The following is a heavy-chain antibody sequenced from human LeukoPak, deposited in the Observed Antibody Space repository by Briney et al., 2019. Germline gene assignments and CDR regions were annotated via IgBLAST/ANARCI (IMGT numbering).Heavy chain of an antibody. CDR1: GGSISSYY. D-gene: IGHD2-8*02. J-gene: IGHJ4*02. Sequence: SETLSLTCTVSGGSISSYYWSWIRQPPGKGLEWIAFISDIGSINYNPSLKSRVTISLDTSKNQFSLKLSSVTAADTAVYYCAGHHPRNTVDFWGQGTLVTVSS. V-gene: IGHV4-59*08. CDR2: ISDIGSI. CDR3: AGHHPRNTVDF.